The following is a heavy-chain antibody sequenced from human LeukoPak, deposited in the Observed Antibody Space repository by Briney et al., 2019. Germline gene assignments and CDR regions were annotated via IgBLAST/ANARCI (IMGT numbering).Heavy chain of an antibody. Sequence: GRSLRLSCAASGFTFSSYGMHWVRQAPGKGLEWVAVISYDGSNKYYAVSVKGRFTISRDNSKNTLYLQMNSLRAEDTAVYYCAKAVGYSYNFDYWGQGTLVTVSS. CDR2: ISYDGSNK. CDR3: AKAVGYSYNFDY. J-gene: IGHJ4*02. D-gene: IGHD5-18*01. V-gene: IGHV3-30*18. CDR1: GFTFSSYG.